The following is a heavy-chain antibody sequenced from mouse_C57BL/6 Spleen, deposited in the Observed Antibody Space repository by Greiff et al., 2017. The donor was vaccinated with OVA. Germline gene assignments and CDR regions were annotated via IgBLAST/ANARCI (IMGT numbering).Heavy chain of an antibody. CDR1: GFSLTSYG. CDR3: AKNGGYYDYLFAY. Sequence: VQGVESGPGLVQPSQSLSITCTVSGFSLTSYGVHWVRQPPGKGLEWLGVIWSGGSTDYNAAFISRLSISKDNSKSQVFFKMNSLQADDTAIYYCAKNGGYYDYLFAYWGQGTLVTVSA. CDR2: IWSGGST. D-gene: IGHD2-4*01. V-gene: IGHV2-4*01. J-gene: IGHJ3*01.